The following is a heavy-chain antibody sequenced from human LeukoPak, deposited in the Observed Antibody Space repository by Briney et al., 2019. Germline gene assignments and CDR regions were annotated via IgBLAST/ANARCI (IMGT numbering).Heavy chain of an antibody. J-gene: IGHJ4*02. Sequence: PGGSLRLPCAASGFTFSSYAMSWVRQAPGKGLEWVSAISGSGGSTYYADSVKGRFTISRDNSKNTLYLQMNSLRAEDTAVYYCAKFLVVAAAATGTAFDYWGQGTLVTISS. D-gene: IGHD2-15*01. CDR1: GFTFSSYA. CDR3: AKFLVVAAAATGTAFDY. CDR2: ISGSGGST. V-gene: IGHV3-23*01.